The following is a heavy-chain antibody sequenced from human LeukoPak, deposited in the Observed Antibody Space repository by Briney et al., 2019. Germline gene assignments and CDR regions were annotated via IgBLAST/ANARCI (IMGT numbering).Heavy chain of an antibody. CDR3: ARVLRGFDFWSGYSIYYYYYYMDV. J-gene: IGHJ6*03. D-gene: IGHD3-3*01. CDR1: GFTFSSYG. CDR2: IRYDGSNK. Sequence: GGSLRLSCAASGFTFSSYGMHWVRQAPGKGLEWVAFIRYDGSNKYYADSVKGRFTISRDNSKNTLYLQMNSLRAEDTAVYYCARVLRGFDFWSGYSIYYYYYYMDVWGKGTTVTVSS. V-gene: IGHV3-30*02.